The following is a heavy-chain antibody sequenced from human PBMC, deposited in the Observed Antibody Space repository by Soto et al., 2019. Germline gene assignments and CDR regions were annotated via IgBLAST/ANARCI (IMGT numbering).Heavy chain of an antibody. CDR1: GFTFSNYG. Sequence: QVQLVESGGGVVQPGRSLRLSCAGSGFTFSNYGMHWVRQAPGKGLEWVAVIWYDGTNKYYADSVKGRFTISRDNFKNTLYLQMDSLRAEDTAVYFCARDREAQTVTTPEGHWGQGTLVTVSS. CDR2: IWYDGTNK. CDR3: ARDREAQTVTTPEGH. D-gene: IGHD4-17*01. V-gene: IGHV3-33*01. J-gene: IGHJ4*02.